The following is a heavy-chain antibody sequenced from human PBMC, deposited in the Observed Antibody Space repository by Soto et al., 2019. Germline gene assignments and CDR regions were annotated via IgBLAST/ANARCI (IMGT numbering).Heavy chain of an antibody. D-gene: IGHD6-6*01. J-gene: IGHJ6*03. CDR1: GYTFTSYG. CDR2: ISAYNGNT. V-gene: IGHV1-18*01. CDR3: ARLRFIAARPFSYYYYMDV. Sequence: QVQLVQSGAEVKKPGASVKVSCKASGYTFTSYGISWGRQAPGQGLEWMGWISAYNGNTNYAQKLQGRVTMTTDTSTSTAYMELRSLRSDDTAVYYCARLRFIAARPFSYYYYMDVWGKGTTVTVSS.